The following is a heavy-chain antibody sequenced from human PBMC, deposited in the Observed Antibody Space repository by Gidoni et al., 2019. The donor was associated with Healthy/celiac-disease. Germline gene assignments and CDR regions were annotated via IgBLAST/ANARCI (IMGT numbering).Heavy chain of an antibody. CDR2: IYSGGSA. V-gene: IGHV3-53*02. D-gene: IGHD3-3*01. Sequence: EVQLVETGGGLIQPGGSLRLSCAASGFTVSSNYMSWVRQAPGKGLEWVSVIYSGGSAYYADSVKGRFTISRDNSKNTLYLQMNSLRAEDTAVYYCARGFLGNTGVGIDYWGQGTLVTVSS. CDR1: GFTVSSNY. CDR3: ARGFLGNTGVGIDY. J-gene: IGHJ4*02.